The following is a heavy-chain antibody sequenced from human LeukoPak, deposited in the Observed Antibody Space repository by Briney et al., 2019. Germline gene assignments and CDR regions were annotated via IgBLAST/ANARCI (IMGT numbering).Heavy chain of an antibody. CDR3: AREDGYCSGGNCYSYFDS. J-gene: IGHJ4*02. V-gene: IGHV3-33*01. CDR2: IWYDGSNE. D-gene: IGHD2-15*01. CDR1: GFTFRNAG. Sequence: GGSLRLSCAVSGFTFRNAGMNWVRQAPGKGLEWVAIIWYDGSNEYYGDSVKGRFIISRDDSGNTLYLQMNSLRAEDTAVYFCAREDGYCSGGNCYSYFDSWGQGTLVTVSS.